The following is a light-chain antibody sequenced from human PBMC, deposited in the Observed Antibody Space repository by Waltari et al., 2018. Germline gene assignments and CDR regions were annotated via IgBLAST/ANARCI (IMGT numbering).Light chain of an antibody. CDR3: MQGTHWPWT. Sequence: DVVRTQSPLSLPVTLGQPASISCSSSQTLVYSDGNTYLNLFHQRPGQSPRRLIYKVSNRDSGVPDRFSGSGSGTDFTLQISRVEAEDVGVYYCMQGTHWPWTFGQGTKVEIK. J-gene: IGKJ1*01. V-gene: IGKV2-30*01. CDR1: QTLVYSDGNTY. CDR2: KVS.